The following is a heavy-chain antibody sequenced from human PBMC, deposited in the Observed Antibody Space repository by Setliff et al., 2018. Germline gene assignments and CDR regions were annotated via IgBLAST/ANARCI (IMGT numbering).Heavy chain of an antibody. V-gene: IGHV4-39*07. CDR2: IYYSGST. CDR1: GGSISSSRYY. Sequence: SETLSLTCTVSGGSISSSRYYWGWIRQPPGKGLEWIGSIYYSGSTYYNPSLKSRVTISVDTSKNQFSLKLSSVTAADTAVYYCARVVPAAMYFDYWGQGTLVTVSS. CDR3: ARVVPAAMYFDY. D-gene: IGHD2-2*01. J-gene: IGHJ4*02.